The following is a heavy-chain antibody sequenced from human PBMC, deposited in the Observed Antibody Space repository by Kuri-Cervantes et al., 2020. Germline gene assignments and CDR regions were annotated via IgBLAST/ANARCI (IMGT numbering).Heavy chain of an antibody. D-gene: IGHD3-22*01. Sequence: ASVKVSCKASGYTFTGYYMNWVRQAPGQGLEWMGWMNPNSGNTDYGQKFQGRVTMTMNTSISTAYMELSSLGSEDTAVYYCARGYPYDISGNWGQGTLVTVSS. V-gene: IGHV1-8*02. CDR2: MNPNSGNT. CDR1: GYTFTGYY. J-gene: IGHJ4*02. CDR3: ARGYPYDISGN.